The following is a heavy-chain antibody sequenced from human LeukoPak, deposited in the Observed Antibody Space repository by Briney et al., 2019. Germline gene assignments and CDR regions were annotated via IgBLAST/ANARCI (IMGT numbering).Heavy chain of an antibody. Sequence: GGSLRLSCAVSGFIFSSYEMNWVRQAPGRGLEWVSYTSSSGSTIYYADSVKGRFTISRDNAKNSLYLQMNSLRTEDTAVYYCARQMYSGSYNFFDYWGQGTLVTVSS. J-gene: IGHJ4*02. D-gene: IGHD1-26*01. V-gene: IGHV3-48*03. CDR2: TSSSGSTI. CDR1: GFIFSSYE. CDR3: ARQMYSGSYNFFDY.